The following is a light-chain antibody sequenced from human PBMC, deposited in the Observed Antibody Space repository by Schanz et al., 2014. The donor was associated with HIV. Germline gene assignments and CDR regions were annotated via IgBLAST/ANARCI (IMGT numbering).Light chain of an antibody. J-gene: IGKJ4*01. CDR3: QQSGDSGGT. Sequence: EVVLTQSPGTLSLSPGERATLSCRASQIVSSSYLAWYQHKPGQSPRLLIYAASIRATGIPDRFSGSGSGTDFTLTISRLEPEDFAVYYCQQSGDSGGTFGGGTKVDMK. V-gene: IGKV3-20*01. CDR1: QIVSSSY. CDR2: AAS.